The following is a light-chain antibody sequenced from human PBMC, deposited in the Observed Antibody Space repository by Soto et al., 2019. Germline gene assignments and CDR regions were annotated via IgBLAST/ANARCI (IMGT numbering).Light chain of an antibody. V-gene: IGLV2-23*01. Sequence: QSVLTQPASVSGSPGQSITISCTGTSSDVGSYNLVSWYQQHPGKAPKLMIYEGSKRPSGVSNRFSGSKSGNTASLTISGLQAEDEADYYCCSYAGRSRVFGGGTKVTVL. J-gene: IGLJ2*01. CDR1: SSDVGSYNL. CDR3: CSYAGRSRV. CDR2: EGS.